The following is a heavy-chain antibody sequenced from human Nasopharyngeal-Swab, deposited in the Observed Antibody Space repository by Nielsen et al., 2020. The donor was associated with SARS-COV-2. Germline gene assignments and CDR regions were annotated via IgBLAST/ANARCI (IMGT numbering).Heavy chain of an antibody. CDR1: GFTFNNYN. CDR3: ARDGLDYDFWSAYFMGV. CDR2: ISSSSSYI. J-gene: IGHJ6*02. V-gene: IGHV3-21*01. D-gene: IGHD3-3*01. Sequence: GEALKISCAASGFTFNNYNVNWGRQAPGKGLEGVSSISSSSSYIYYADSVKGRFTISRDNAKNSLYLQMNSLRAEDTAVYYCARDGLDYDFWSAYFMGVWGQGTTVTVSS.